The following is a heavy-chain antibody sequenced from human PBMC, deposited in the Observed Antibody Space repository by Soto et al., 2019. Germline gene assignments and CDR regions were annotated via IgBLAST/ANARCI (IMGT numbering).Heavy chain of an antibody. CDR2: VYYSGST. CDR3: GRLGGWAKISDFFAY. V-gene: IGHV4-39*01. J-gene: IGHJ4*02. CDR1: GGSVGSSSYY. Sequence: LSLTCTVSGGSVGSSSYYWGWVRQPPGKGLEWIGSVYYSGSTYYNPSLESRVTISVDKSKNQFSLKLMSLSAADTAVYYCGRLGGWAKISDFFAYGGQGASVTVSA. D-gene: IGHD3-16*01.